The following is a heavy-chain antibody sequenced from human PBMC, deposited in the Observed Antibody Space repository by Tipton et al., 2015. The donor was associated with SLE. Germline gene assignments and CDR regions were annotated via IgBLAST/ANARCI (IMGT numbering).Heavy chain of an antibody. D-gene: IGHD6-13*01. CDR1: GGSISSGSYY. V-gene: IGHV4-61*01. J-gene: IGHJ6*02. CDR2: IYYSGST. CDR3: ARAPIAAPTGYYYGMDV. Sequence: TLSLTCTVSGGSISSGSYYWSWIRQPPGKGLEWIGYIYYSGSTNYNPSLKSRVTISVDTSKNQFSLKLSSVTAADTAVYYCARAPIAAPTGYYYGMDVWGQGTTVTVSS.